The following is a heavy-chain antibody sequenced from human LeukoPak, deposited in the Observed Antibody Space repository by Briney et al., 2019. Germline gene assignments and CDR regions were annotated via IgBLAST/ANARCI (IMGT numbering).Heavy chain of an antibody. V-gene: IGHV3-30-3*01. Sequence: GGSLRLSCAASGFTFSSYAMHWVRQAPGKGLEWVAVISYDGSNKYYADSVKGRFSISRDNSKNTLYLQMNSLRAEDTAVYYCAKEEYSSSWNDYWGQGTLVTVSS. CDR3: AKEEYSSSWNDY. CDR1: GFTFSSYA. J-gene: IGHJ4*02. CDR2: ISYDGSNK. D-gene: IGHD6-13*01.